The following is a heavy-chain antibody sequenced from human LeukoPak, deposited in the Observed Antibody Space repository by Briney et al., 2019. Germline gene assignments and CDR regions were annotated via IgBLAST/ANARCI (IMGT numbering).Heavy chain of an antibody. CDR2: ISYDGSNK. V-gene: IGHV3-30*18. J-gene: IGHJ4*02. CDR1: GFTFSSYG. CDR3: AKVGDGDYVTAFDY. D-gene: IGHD4-17*01. Sequence: GGSLRLSCAASGFTFSSYGMHWVRQAPGKGLEWVAVISYDGSNKYYADSVKGRFTISRDNSKNTLYLQMNSLRAEDTAVYYCAKVGDGDYVTAFDYWGQETLVTVSS.